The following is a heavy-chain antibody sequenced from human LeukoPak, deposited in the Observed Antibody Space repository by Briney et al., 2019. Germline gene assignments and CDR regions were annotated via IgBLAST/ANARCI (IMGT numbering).Heavy chain of an antibody. CDR1: GFTVSSDY. CDR3: ARWEYCSSTTCLASFDY. CDR2: IYSGGST. D-gene: IGHD2-2*01. V-gene: IGHV3-53*05. J-gene: IGHJ4*02. Sequence: PGGSLRLSFAASGFTVSSDYMSWVRQAPGKGLEWVSVIYSGGSTYYADSVKGRFTISRDNSKNTLYVQMNSLRAEDTAVYYCARWEYCSSTTCLASFDYWGQGTLVTVSS.